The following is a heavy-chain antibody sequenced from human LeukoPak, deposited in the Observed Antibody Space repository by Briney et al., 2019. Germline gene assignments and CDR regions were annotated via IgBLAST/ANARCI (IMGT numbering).Heavy chain of an antibody. CDR2: ISRSGDTT. Sequence: GGSLRLSCAASGFTFSTYTISWVRQAPGKGLEWVSAISRSGDTTFYADSVNDRFTISRDNSKNTLYLQMNSLRAEDTAVYYCAKGGLYYYAMDVWGQGTTVT. CDR1: GFTFSTYT. V-gene: IGHV3-23*01. CDR3: AKGGLYYYAMDV. J-gene: IGHJ6*02. D-gene: IGHD2-21*01.